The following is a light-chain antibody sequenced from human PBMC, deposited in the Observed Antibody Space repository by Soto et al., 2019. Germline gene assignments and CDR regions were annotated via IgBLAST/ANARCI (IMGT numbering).Light chain of an antibody. CDR2: DGA. J-gene: IGLJ2*01. V-gene: IGLV2-14*01. CDR3: CSHVSGNTGV. Sequence: QSALTQPASVSGSPGQSITISCTGTSTDVGANNFVSWYQQHPGRAPKVMIYDGAKRPSGVSNRFSGSKSGNTASLTISGLQAEDEADYYCCSHVSGNTGVFGGGTKVTVL. CDR1: STDVGANNF.